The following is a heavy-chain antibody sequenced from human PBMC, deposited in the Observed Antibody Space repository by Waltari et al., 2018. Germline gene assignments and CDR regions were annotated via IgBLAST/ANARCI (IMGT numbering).Heavy chain of an antibody. CDR2: IYSGGST. Sequence: EVQLVESGGGLIQPGGSLRLSCAASGFTVSSNYMSWVRQAPGKGLEWVSVIYSGGSTYYADSVKGRFTISRDNSKNTLYLQMNSLRAEDTAVYYCARAHIAAAGRSPYYYYYGMDVWGQGTTVTVSS. D-gene: IGHD6-13*01. CDR1: GFTVSSNY. J-gene: IGHJ6*02. V-gene: IGHV3-53*01. CDR3: ARAHIAAAGRSPYYYYYGMDV.